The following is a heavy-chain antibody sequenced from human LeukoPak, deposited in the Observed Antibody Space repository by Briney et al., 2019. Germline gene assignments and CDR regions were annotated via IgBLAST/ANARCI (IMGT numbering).Heavy chain of an antibody. CDR3: ASPGRYGSGRGVIGY. CDR2: INHSGST. CDR1: GGSFNGYY. Sequence: PSETLSLTCAVYGGSFNGYYWSWIRQPPGKGLEWIGEINHSGSTNYNPSLKSRVTISVDTSKNQFSLKLSSVTAAGTAVYYCASPGRYGSGRGVIGYWGQGTLVTVSS. V-gene: IGHV4-34*01. J-gene: IGHJ4*02. D-gene: IGHD3-10*01.